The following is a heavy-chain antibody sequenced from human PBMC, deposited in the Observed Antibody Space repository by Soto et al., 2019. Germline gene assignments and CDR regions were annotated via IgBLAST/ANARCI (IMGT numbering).Heavy chain of an antibody. J-gene: IGHJ3*02. D-gene: IGHD5-12*01. Sequence: PGGSLRLSCAASGFTFSSYGMHWVRQAPGKGLEWVAVIWYDGSNKYYADSVKGRFTISRDNSKNTLYLQMNSLRAEDTAVYYCAREMAQYAFDIWGQGTMVTVSS. CDR1: GFTFSSYG. CDR2: IWYDGSNK. V-gene: IGHV3-33*01. CDR3: AREMAQYAFDI.